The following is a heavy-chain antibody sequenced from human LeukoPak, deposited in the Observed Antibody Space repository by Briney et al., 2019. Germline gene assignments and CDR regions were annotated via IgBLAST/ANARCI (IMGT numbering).Heavy chain of an antibody. Sequence: VASVKVSCKVSGYTLTELSMHWVRQAPGKGLEWMGGFDPEDGETIYAQKFQGRVTMTRVTSITTAYMELRSLRSDDTAVYYCTKASLAFGTKYFDPWGQGTLVTVSS. CDR3: TKASLAFGTKYFDP. D-gene: IGHD3-10*01. J-gene: IGHJ5*02. CDR1: GYTLTELS. V-gene: IGHV1-24*01. CDR2: FDPEDGET.